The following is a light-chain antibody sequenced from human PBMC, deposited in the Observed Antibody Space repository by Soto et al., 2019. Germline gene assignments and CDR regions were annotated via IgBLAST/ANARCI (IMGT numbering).Light chain of an antibody. CDR3: QKSYSTPPIP. CDR2: AAS. CDR1: QSISSY. V-gene: IGKV1-39*01. J-gene: IGKJ5*01. Sequence: DIQMTQSPSSLSASVGDRVTITCRASQSISSYLNWYQQKPGKAPKLLIYAASSLQSGVPSRFSGSGSGTDFTLTISSLQPEDFATYYCQKSYSTPPIPFGQGTRLEIK.